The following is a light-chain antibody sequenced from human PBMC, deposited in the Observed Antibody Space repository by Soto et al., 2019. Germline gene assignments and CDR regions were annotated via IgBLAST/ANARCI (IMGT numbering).Light chain of an antibody. J-gene: IGLJ1*01. CDR1: RSDVGAYKY. Sequence: QSVLTQPASVSGSPGQSVTISCTGTRSDVGAYKYVSWYQKHPGKAPKLMIYGVSNRPSGISNRFSGSKSGNTAFLTISGLQPEDEADYYCSSFTGPTTLDVFGTGTKVTVL. CDR2: GVS. CDR3: SSFTGPTTLDV. V-gene: IGLV2-14*03.